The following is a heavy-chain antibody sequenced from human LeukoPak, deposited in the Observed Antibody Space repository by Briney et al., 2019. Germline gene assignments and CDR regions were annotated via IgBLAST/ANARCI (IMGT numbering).Heavy chain of an antibody. CDR2: ISAYNGNT. J-gene: IGHJ4*02. V-gene: IGHV1-18*01. CDR3: ARPMVRGVRTFRVPFDY. Sequence: ASVKVSCKASGYTFTSYGISWVRQAPGQGLEWMGWISAYNGNTNYAQKLQGRVTMTTDTSTSTAYMELRSLRSDDTAVYYCARPMVRGVRTFRVPFDYWGQGTLVTVSS. CDR1: GYTFTSYG. D-gene: IGHD3-10*01.